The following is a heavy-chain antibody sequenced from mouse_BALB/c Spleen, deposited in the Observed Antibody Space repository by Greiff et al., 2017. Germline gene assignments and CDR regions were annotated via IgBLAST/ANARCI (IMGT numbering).Heavy chain of an antibody. J-gene: IGHJ2*01. V-gene: IGHV1-77*01. D-gene: IGHD1-1*01. CDR3: ARGGYYGSSDY. CDR1: GYTFTDYY. CDR2: IYPGSGNT. Sequence: QVQLQQSGAELARPGASVKLSCKASGYTFTDYYINWVKQRTGQGLEWIGEIYPGSGNTYYNEKFKGKATLTADKSSSTAYMQLSSLTSEDSAVYFCARGGYYGSSDYWGQGTTLTVSS.